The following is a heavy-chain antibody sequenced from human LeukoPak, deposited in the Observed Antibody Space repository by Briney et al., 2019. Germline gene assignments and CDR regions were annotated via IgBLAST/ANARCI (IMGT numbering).Heavy chain of an antibody. CDR2: IYYSGST. D-gene: IGHD3-10*01. CDR1: GGSISSYY. Sequence: SETLSLTCTVSGGSISSYYWSWIRQPPGKGLEWIGYIYYSGSTYYNPSFKSRVTISVETSKNQFSLKLSSVNAADPAVYYCGSSNPEPVRRVKFAKDRTRTDYWGQGTLVTVSS. J-gene: IGHJ4*02. CDR3: GSSNPEPVRRVKFAKDRTRTDY. V-gene: IGHV4-59*08.